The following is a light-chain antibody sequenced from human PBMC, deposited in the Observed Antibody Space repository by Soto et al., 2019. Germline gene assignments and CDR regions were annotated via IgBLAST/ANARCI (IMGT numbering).Light chain of an antibody. CDR3: QQYNDAPLT. V-gene: IGKV3-15*01. Sequence: EKVMTQSPAALSVSPGERATLSCRASQSVNSNLAWYQQKPGQAPRLLLYGASTRATGIPARFSGSASGTEFTLTISSLQSEDYAVYYCQQYNDAPLTFGGWTKVEVK. CDR2: GAS. CDR1: QSVNSN. J-gene: IGKJ4*01.